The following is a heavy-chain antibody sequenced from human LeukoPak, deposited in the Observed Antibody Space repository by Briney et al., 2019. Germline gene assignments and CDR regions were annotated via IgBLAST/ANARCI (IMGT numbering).Heavy chain of an antibody. CDR1: GFTFSSYS. CDR3: ASMVEESGYIVVVPAGGGFDY. D-gene: IGHD2-2*01. Sequence: GGSLRLSCAASGFTFSSYSMNWVRQAPGKGLEWVSSISSSSSYINYADSVKGRFTISRDNAKNSLYLQMNSLRAEDTAVYYCASMVEESGYIVVVPAGGGFDYWGQGTLVTVSS. J-gene: IGHJ4*02. CDR2: ISSSSSYI. V-gene: IGHV3-21*01.